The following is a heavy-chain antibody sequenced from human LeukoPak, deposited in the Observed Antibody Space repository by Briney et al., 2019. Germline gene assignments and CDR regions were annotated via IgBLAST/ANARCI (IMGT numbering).Heavy chain of an antibody. CDR2: ISSSSSYI. V-gene: IGHV3-21*01. J-gene: IGHJ4*02. D-gene: IGHD3-22*01. CDR3: ARWEDSSGYFDY. CDR1: GFPFSSYS. Sequence: GGSLRLSCAASGFPFSSYSMNWVRQAPGKGLEWVSSISSSSSYIYYADSVKGRFTISRDNAKNSLYLQMNSLRAEDTAVYYCARWEDSSGYFDYWGQGTLVTVSS.